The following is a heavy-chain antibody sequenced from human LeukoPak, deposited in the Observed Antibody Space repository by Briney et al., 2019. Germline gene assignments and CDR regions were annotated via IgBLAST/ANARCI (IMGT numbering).Heavy chain of an antibody. Sequence: SETLSLTCAVYGGSFSGYYWSWIRQPPGKGLEWIGEINHSGSTNYNPSLKSRVTISVDTSKNQSSLKLSSVTAADTAVYYCARFGAYGGTTYYFDYWGQGTLVTVSS. CDR3: ARFGAYGGTTYYFDY. V-gene: IGHV4-34*01. D-gene: IGHD4-23*01. J-gene: IGHJ4*02. CDR1: GGSFSGYY. CDR2: INHSGST.